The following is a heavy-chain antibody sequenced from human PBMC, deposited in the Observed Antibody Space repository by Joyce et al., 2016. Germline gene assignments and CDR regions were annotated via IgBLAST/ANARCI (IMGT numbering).Heavy chain of an antibody. CDR1: GHTYTNYF. CDR3: AKSGYYETLTGQYFSHYYVDV. V-gene: IGHV1-46*04. Sequence: QVQLEQSGAEVKKPGASVKLFCRASGHTYTNYFIHWVRQAPGQGLEWMGTINHGGDGTTYAQKLQGRVTMTRDRSTSTVYMELRGLRSDDTGVYVCAKSGYYETLTGQYFSHYYVDVWGRGTAVTVSS. D-gene: IGHD3-9*01. J-gene: IGHJ6*04. CDR2: INHGGDGT.